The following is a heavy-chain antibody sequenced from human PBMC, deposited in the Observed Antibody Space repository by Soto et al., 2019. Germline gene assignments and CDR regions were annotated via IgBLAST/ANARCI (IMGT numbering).Heavy chain of an antibody. Sequence: NPSETLSLTCAVYGGSFSGYYWSWIRQPPGKGLEWIGEINHSGSTNYNPSLKSRVTISVDTSKNQFSLKLSSVTAADTAVYYCASRTRNYYYYYYMDVWGKGTTVTVSS. D-gene: IGHD1-1*01. CDR2: INHSGST. J-gene: IGHJ6*03. CDR3: ASRTRNYYYYYYMDV. V-gene: IGHV4-34*01. CDR1: GGSFSGYY.